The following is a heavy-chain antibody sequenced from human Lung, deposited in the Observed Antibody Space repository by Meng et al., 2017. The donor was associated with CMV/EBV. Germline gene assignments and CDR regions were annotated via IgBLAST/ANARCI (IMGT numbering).Heavy chain of an antibody. Sequence: ASXXVSXKASGYTFTSYYMHWVRQAPGQGLEWMGIINPSGGSTSYAQKFQSRVTMTRDTSTSTVYMELSSLRSEDTAVYYCARDRERGYSYGIIDYWGQGTLVTVSS. CDR1: GYTFTSYY. CDR2: INPSGGST. V-gene: IGHV1-46*01. J-gene: IGHJ4*02. CDR3: ARDRERGYSYGIIDY. D-gene: IGHD5-18*01.